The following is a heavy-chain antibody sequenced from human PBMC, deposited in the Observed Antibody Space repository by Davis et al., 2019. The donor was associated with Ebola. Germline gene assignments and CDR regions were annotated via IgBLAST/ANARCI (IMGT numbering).Heavy chain of an antibody. CDR3: ARVEWLGYYYGMDV. Sequence: SETLSLTCAVYGGSFGGYYWSWIRQPPGKGLEWIGEINHSGSTNYNPSLKSRVTISVDTSKNQFSLKLSSVTAADTAVYYCARVEWLGYYYGMDVWGQGTTVTVSS. CDR2: INHSGST. V-gene: IGHV4-34*01. J-gene: IGHJ6*02. CDR1: GGSFGGYY. D-gene: IGHD3-3*01.